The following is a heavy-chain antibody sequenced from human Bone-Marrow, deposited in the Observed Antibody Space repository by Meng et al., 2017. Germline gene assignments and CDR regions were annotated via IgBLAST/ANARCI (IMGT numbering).Heavy chain of an antibody. Sequence: VQLQESGPGLVKPSQTLSLTCTVSVGSISSGGYYWSWIRQHPGKGLEWVGRIESNSDGGTTDYAAPVKGRFTISRDDSKNTLYLQMNSLIIEDTALYFCATGAAAADHWGQGTLVTVSS. D-gene: IGHD6-13*01. J-gene: IGHJ4*02. V-gene: IGHV3-15*04. CDR1: VGSISSGGYY. CDR2: IESNSDGGTT. CDR3: ATGAAAADH.